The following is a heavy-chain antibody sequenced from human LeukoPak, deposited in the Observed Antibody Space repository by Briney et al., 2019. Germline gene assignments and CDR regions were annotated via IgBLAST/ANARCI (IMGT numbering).Heavy chain of an antibody. J-gene: IGHJ3*02. CDR1: GFTFDDYA. D-gene: IGHD2-2*01. Sequence: GGSLRLSCAASGFTFDDYAMHWVRQAPGKGLEWVSGISWNSGSIGYADSAKGRFTISRDNAKNSLYLQMNSLRAEDTALYYCARYCSSTGCQAEGAFDIWGQGTMVTVSS. CDR2: ISWNSGSI. V-gene: IGHV3-9*01. CDR3: ARYCSSTGCQAEGAFDI.